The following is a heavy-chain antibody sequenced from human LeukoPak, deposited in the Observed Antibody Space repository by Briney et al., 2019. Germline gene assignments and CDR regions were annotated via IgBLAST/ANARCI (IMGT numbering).Heavy chain of an antibody. CDR3: TTAYYYDSSGYYPYYFDY. D-gene: IGHD3-22*01. CDR2: IKSKTDGGTT. CDR1: GFTFSSYE. Sequence: PGGSLRLSCAASGFTFSSYEMNWVRQAPGKGLEWVGRIKSKTDGGTTDYAAPVKGRFTISRDDSKNTLYLQMNSLKTEDTAVYYCTTAYYYDSSGYYPYYFDYWGQGTLVTVSS. J-gene: IGHJ4*02. V-gene: IGHV3-15*01.